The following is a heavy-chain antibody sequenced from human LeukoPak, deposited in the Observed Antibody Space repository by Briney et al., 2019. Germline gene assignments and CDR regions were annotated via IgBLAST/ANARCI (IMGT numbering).Heavy chain of an antibody. CDR2: TNSGGSST. D-gene: IGHD2-8*01. J-gene: IGHJ4*02. V-gene: IGHV3-23*01. CDR3: AKQSYARSLGE. Sequence: GGSLRLSCATSGFPFSDFSMSWVRQAPGKGLEWISTTNSGGSSTDYAESVKGRCTISRDNYQNTLYLQMSSLRVEDTAIYYCAKQSYARSLGEGGPGTLVTVSS. CDR1: GFPFSDFS.